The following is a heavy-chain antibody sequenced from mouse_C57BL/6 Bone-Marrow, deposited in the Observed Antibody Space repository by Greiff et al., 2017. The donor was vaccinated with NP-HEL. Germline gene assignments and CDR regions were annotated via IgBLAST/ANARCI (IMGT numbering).Heavy chain of an antibody. J-gene: IGHJ2*01. CDR1: GFTFSDYY. Sequence: EVKVVESEGGLVQPGSSMKLSCTASGFTFSDYYMAWVRQVPEKGLEWVANINYDGSSTYYLDSLKSRFIISRDNAKNILYLQMSSLKSEDTATYYCARVPYSNYNYFDYWGQGTTLTVSS. D-gene: IGHD2-5*01. CDR2: INYDGSST. CDR3: ARVPYSNYNYFDY. V-gene: IGHV5-16*01.